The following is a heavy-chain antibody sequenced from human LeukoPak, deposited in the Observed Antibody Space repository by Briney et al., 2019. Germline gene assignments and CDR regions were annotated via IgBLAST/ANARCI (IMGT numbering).Heavy chain of an antibody. Sequence: GGSLRLSCAASGFTFSSYGMHWVRQAPGKGLEWVAVIWYDGSNKYYADSVKGRSTISRDNSKNTLYLQMNSLRAQDTAVYYCASGSGYSSGWDPYWGQGTLVTVSS. CDR1: GFTFSSYG. CDR3: ASGSGYSSGWDPY. D-gene: IGHD6-19*01. CDR2: IWYDGSNK. J-gene: IGHJ4*02. V-gene: IGHV3-33*01.